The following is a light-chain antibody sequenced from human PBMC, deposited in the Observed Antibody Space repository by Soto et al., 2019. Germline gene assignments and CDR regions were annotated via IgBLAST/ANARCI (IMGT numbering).Light chain of an antibody. CDR1: SSDIGGYNY. CDR3: SSYTSSSTVI. V-gene: IGLV2-14*01. CDR2: DVS. J-gene: IGLJ2*01. Sequence: QSALTQPASVSESPGQSITISCTGTSSDIGGYNYVSWYQQHPGKTPKLMIYDVSNRPSGISNRFSGSRSGNTASLTISGLQAEDEADDYCSSYTSSSTVIFGGGTKLTVL.